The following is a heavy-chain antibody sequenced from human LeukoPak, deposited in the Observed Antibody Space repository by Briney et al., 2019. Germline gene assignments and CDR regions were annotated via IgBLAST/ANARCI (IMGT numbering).Heavy chain of an antibody. CDR1: GGTFSSYA. V-gene: IGHV1-69*04. CDR3: ARVGYCSSTSCSQFDY. Sequence: SVKVSCKASGGTFSSYAISWVRQAPGQGLEWMGRIIPILGIANYAQKFQGRVTITADKSTSTAYMELSSLRSEDTAVYYCARVGYCSSTSCSQFDYWGQGTLVTVSS. D-gene: IGHD2-2*01. J-gene: IGHJ4*02. CDR2: IIPILGIA.